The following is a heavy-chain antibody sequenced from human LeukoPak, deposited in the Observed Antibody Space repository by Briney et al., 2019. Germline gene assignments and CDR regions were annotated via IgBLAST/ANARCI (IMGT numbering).Heavy chain of an antibody. CDR1: GFTFSSYS. CDR2: ISRSSSAI. V-gene: IGHV3-48*04. Sequence: PGGSLRLSCAASGFTFSSYSMNWVRQAPGKGLEWVSYISRSSSAIYYADSVKGRFTISRDNAKNSLYLQMNSLGAEDTAVYYCARDWGSGWHAFDFWGQGTMVTVSS. CDR3: ARDWGSGWHAFDF. J-gene: IGHJ3*01. D-gene: IGHD6-19*01.